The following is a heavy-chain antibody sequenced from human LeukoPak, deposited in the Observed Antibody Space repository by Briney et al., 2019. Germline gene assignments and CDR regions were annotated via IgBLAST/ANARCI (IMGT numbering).Heavy chain of an antibody. CDR3: ARSRGGFGDYGSWFDP. CDR1: GGSVSSYY. CDR2: IHDSATT. D-gene: IGHD4-17*01. V-gene: IGHV4-59*02. Sequence: SETLSLTCTVSGGSVSSYYWNWIRQPPGKGLEWIGYIHDSATTTYNPSLKSRVTTLLDTSKNQFSLKLTSVTAADTAVYYCARSRGGFGDYGSWFDPWGQGTLVTVSS. J-gene: IGHJ5*02.